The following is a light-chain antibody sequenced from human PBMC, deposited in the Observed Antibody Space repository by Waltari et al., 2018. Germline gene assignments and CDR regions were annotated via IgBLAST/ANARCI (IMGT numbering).Light chain of an antibody. CDR2: DVI. CDR3: CSYAASYVV. CDR1: TSDVGGFTY. J-gene: IGLJ2*01. V-gene: IGLV2-11*01. Sequence: QSALTQPRSVSGSPGQSVTISCTGATSDVGGFTYVSWYQQHPGKAPKLMIYDVIKRPSGVPDRFSGSKSGYTASLTISGLQAEDEADYYCCSYAASYVVFGGGTKLTVL.